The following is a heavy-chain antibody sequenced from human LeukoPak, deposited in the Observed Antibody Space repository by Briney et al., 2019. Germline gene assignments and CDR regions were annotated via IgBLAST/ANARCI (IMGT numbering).Heavy chain of an antibody. Sequence: ASAKVSCKASGYTFTSYGISWVRQAPGQGLEWMGWISAYNGNTNYAQKLQGRVTMTTDTSTSTAYMELRSLRSDDTAVYYCARASDYDFWSGYDYWGQGTLVTVSS. V-gene: IGHV1-18*01. CDR2: ISAYNGNT. J-gene: IGHJ4*02. CDR3: ARASDYDFWSGYDY. D-gene: IGHD3-3*01. CDR1: GYTFTSYG.